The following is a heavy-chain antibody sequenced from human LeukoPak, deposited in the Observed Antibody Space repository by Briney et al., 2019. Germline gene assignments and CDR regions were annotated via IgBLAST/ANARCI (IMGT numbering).Heavy chain of an antibody. CDR3: ARDLDYGDPHWFDP. D-gene: IGHD4-17*01. J-gene: IGHJ5*02. Sequence: PGGSLRLSRAASGFTFSSYWMSWVRQAPGKGLEWVANIKQDGSEKYYVDSVKGRFTISRDNAKNSLYLQMNSLRAEDTAVYYCARDLDYGDPHWFDPWGQGTLVTVSS. CDR2: IKQDGSEK. CDR1: GFTFSSYW. V-gene: IGHV3-7*03.